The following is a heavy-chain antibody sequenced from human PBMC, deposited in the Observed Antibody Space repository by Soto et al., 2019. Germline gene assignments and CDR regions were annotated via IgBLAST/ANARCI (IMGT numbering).Heavy chain of an antibody. CDR2: IYSSGST. V-gene: IGHV4-4*07. CDR3: ARGQRFSDWFDP. D-gene: IGHD3-3*01. J-gene: IGHJ5*02. CDR1: GGAISGYY. Sequence: TLSLTCTVTGGAISGYYWTWIRQSDGEGLEWIGRIYSSGSTNYNPSLKSRVTISLDTSMNYFSLRLSSVTAADTAVYYCARGQRFSDWFDPWGQGTLVTVSS.